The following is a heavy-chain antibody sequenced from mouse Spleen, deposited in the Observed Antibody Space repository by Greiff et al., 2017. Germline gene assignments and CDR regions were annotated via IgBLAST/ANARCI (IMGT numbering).Heavy chain of an antibody. D-gene: IGHD3-1*01. V-gene: IGHV1-9*01. J-gene: IGHJ4*01. CDR3: ARQLGLRAMDY. CDR2: ILPGSGST. Sequence: QVTLKESGAELMKPGASVKISCKATGYTFSSYWIEWVKQRPGHGLEWIGEILPGSGSTNYNEKFKGKATFTADTSSNTAYMQLSSLTSEDSAVYYCARQLGLRAMDYWGQGTSVTVSS. CDR1: GYTFSSYW.